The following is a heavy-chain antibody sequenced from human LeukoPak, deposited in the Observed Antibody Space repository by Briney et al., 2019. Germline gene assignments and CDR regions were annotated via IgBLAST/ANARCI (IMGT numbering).Heavy chain of an antibody. CDR3: ARGPNFDY. CDR1: GFTFISYS. J-gene: IGHJ4*02. D-gene: IGHD3-10*01. Sequence: GGSLRLSCAASGFTFISYSINWVRQAPGKGLEWVSSISTNSHYIYYADSVKGRFTISRDNAKNSLYLQMHSLRAEDTAVYYCARGPNFDYWGQGTLVTVSS. CDR2: ISTNSHYI. V-gene: IGHV3-21*01.